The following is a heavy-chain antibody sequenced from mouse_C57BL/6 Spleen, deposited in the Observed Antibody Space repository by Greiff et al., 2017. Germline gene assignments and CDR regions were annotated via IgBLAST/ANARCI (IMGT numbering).Heavy chain of an antibody. Sequence: QVQLQQSGPELVKPGASVKISCKASGYAFSSSWMNWVKQRPGTGLEWIGRIYPGDGDTNYNGKFKGKATLTADKSSSTAYMQLSSLTSEDSAVYVCSTGTPGGYWGQGTTLTVSS. CDR1: GYAFSSSW. V-gene: IGHV1-82*01. J-gene: IGHJ2*01. CDR2: IYPGDGDT. CDR3: STGTPGGY. D-gene: IGHD4-1*01.